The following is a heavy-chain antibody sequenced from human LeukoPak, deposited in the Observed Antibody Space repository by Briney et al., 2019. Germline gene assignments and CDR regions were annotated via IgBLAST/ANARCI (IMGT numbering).Heavy chain of an antibody. D-gene: IGHD3-16*02. V-gene: IGHV3-23*01. J-gene: IGHJ4*02. CDR1: GFTFSDYG. Sequence: QPGGSLRLSCAASGFTFSDYGMTWVRQAPGKGLEWVSAIGSRGVATFYADSVKGRFTISRDNSRNMLFLQMNSLRAEDTAVYYCAKDLRAFGGVIARGGFDYWGQGTLVTVSS. CDR3: AKDLRAFGGVIARGGFDY. CDR2: IGSRGVAT.